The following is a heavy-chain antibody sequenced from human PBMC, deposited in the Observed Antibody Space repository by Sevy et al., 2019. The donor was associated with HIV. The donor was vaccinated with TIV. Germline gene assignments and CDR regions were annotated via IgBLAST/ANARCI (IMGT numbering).Heavy chain of an antibody. J-gene: IGHJ4*02. CDR2: IRSKANTYAT. Sequence: GGSLRLSCAASGFTFSGSTMHWVRQASGKGLEWVGRIRSKANTYATVYAASVKGRFSISRDDSKNTAYLQMNSLKTEDTAEYYCSRQVVAVAGDYFDYWGQGTLVTVSS. V-gene: IGHV3-73*01. D-gene: IGHD6-19*01. CDR3: SRQVVAVAGDYFDY. CDR1: GFTFSGST.